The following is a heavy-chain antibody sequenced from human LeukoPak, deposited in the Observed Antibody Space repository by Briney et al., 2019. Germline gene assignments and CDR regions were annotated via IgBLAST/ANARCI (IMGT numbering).Heavy chain of an antibody. CDR2: TYYRSKWYN. Sequence: SQTLSLTCAISGESVSSNSAAWNWIRQSPSRGLEWLGRTYYRSKWYNDYAVSVKSRITINPDTSKNQFSLQLNSVTPEDTAVYYCARDPDTAMVHYYYYGMDVWGQGTTVTVSS. D-gene: IGHD5-18*01. CDR3: ARDPDTAMVHYYYYGMDV. V-gene: IGHV6-1*01. J-gene: IGHJ6*02. CDR1: GESVSSNSAA.